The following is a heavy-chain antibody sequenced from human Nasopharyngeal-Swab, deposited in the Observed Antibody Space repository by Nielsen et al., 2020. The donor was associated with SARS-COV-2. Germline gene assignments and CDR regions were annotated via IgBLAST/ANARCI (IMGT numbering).Heavy chain of an antibody. Sequence: ASVKVSCKASGYTFTSYAMNWVRQAPGQGLEWMGWINTNTGNPTYAQGFTGRFVFSFDTSVSTAYLQISSLKAEDTAVYYCARARGQPHNYYYYGMDVWGQGTMVTVSS. CDR1: GYTFTSYA. CDR3: ARARGQPHNYYYYGMDV. CDR2: INTNTGNP. J-gene: IGHJ6*02. V-gene: IGHV7-4-1*02.